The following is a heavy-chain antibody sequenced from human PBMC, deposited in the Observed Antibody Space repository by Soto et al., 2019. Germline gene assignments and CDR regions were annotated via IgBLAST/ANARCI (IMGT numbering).Heavy chain of an antibody. J-gene: IGHJ5*02. D-gene: IGHD3-9*01. CDR3: ARERILTGYSWFDP. CDR1: GYTFTSYA. CDR2: INAGNGNT. Sequence: ASVKVSCQASGYTFTSYAMHWVRQAPGQRLEWMGWINAGNGNTKYSQKFQGRVTITRDTSASTAYMELSSLRSEDTAVYYCARERILTGYSWFDPWGQGTLVTVSS. V-gene: IGHV1-3*01.